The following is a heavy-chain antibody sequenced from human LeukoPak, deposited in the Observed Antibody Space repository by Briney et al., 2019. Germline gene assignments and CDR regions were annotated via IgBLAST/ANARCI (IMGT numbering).Heavy chain of an antibody. J-gene: IGHJ4*02. CDR3: ARGGGYYNY. Sequence: SETLSLTCAVSGYSISSGYYWGWIRQPPGKGLEWIGSIYHSGSTYYNPSLKSRVTISVVTSKNQFSLKLSSVTAADTAVYYCARGGGYYNYWGQGTLVTVSS. D-gene: IGHD3-3*01. V-gene: IGHV4-38-2*01. CDR2: IYHSGST. CDR1: GYSISSGYY.